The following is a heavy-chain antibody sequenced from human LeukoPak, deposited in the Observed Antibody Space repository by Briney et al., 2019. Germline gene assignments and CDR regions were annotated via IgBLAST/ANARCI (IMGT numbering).Heavy chain of an antibody. Sequence: GGSLRLSCAASGFTFSSYAMSWVRQAPGKGLEWVSAISGSSSTTFYADSVKGRFTISRDNSMDTLFLQMNSLRAEDTAVYYCGMDPPGSTITMAAFDYSGQGTLVTVSS. D-gene: IGHD3-10*01. CDR1: GFTFSSYA. CDR3: GMDPPGSTITMAAFDY. V-gene: IGHV3-23*01. J-gene: IGHJ4*02. CDR2: ISGSSSTT.